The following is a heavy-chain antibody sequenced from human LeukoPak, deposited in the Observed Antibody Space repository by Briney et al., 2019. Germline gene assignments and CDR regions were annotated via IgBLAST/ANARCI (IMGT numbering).Heavy chain of an antibody. J-gene: IGHJ3*02. Sequence: TGGSLRLSCAASGFTFSSYGMHWVRQAPGKGLEWVAVISYDGSNKYYADSVKGRFTISRDNSKNTLYLQMNSLRAEDTAVYYCARDFPSQTDTLGDAFDIWGQGTMVTVSS. CDR3: ARDFPSQTDTLGDAFDI. V-gene: IGHV3-30*03. CDR2: ISYDGSNK. D-gene: IGHD2-2*01. CDR1: GFTFSSYG.